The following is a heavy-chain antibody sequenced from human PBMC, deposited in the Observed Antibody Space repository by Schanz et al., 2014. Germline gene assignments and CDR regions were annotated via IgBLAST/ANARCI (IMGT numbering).Heavy chain of an antibody. CDR3: AKGSRSGSKVMDV. J-gene: IGHJ6*03. CDR2: IKHDGSVK. D-gene: IGHD3-10*01. V-gene: IGHV3-7*05. CDR1: GFIFSNYG. Sequence: ERLVESGGGVVQPGRSLRLSCAASGFIFSNYGMHWVRQAPGKGPEWVANIKHDGSVKDYVDSVKGRFTISRDNAKNTLYLQMNSLRPEDTALYYCAKGSRSGSKVMDVWGKGTTXTVSS.